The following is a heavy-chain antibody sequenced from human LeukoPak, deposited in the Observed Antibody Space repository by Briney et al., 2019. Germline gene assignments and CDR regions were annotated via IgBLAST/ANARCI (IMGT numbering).Heavy chain of an antibody. D-gene: IGHD3-10*01. CDR2: ISAYNGNT. V-gene: IGHV1-18*01. Sequence: GASVKVSRKASGYAFTSYGISWVRQAPGQGLEWMGWISAYNGNTNYAQKLQGRVTMTTDTSTSTAYMEPRSLRSDDTAVYYCAVDYYGSGSYISHAFDIWGQGTMVTVSS. J-gene: IGHJ3*02. CDR1: GYAFTSYG. CDR3: AVDYYGSGSYISHAFDI.